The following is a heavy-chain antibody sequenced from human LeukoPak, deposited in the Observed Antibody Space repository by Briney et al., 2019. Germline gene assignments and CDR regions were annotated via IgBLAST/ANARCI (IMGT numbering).Heavy chain of an antibody. D-gene: IGHD4-23*01. CDR1: GGSFSGYY. CDR3: AYGGPLLFDY. V-gene: IGHV4-34*01. Sequence: SETLSLTCAVYGGSFSGYYWSWIRQPPGKGLGWIGEINHSGSTNYNPSLKSRVTISVDTSKNQFSLKLSSVTAADTAVYYCAYGGPLLFDYWGQGTLVTVSS. CDR2: INHSGST. J-gene: IGHJ4*02.